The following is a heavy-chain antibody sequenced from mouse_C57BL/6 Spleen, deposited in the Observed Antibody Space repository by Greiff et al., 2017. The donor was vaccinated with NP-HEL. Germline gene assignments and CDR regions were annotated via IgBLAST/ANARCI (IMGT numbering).Heavy chain of an antibody. J-gene: IGHJ3*01. CDR2: IWSGGST. CDR1: GFSLTSYG. V-gene: IGHV2-2*01. CDR3: ARPLLYDGYYAWFAY. D-gene: IGHD2-3*01. Sequence: VQLQESGPGLVQPSQSLSITCTVSGFSLTSYGVHWVRQSPGKGLEWLGVIWSGGSTDYNAAFISRLSISKDNSKSQVFFKMNSLQADDTAIYYWARPLLYDGYYAWFAYWGQGTLVTVSA.